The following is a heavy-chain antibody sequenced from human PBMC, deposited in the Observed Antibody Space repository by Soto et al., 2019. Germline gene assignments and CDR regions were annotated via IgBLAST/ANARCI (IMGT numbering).Heavy chain of an antibody. V-gene: IGHV3-7*01. J-gene: IGHJ4*02. CDR2: INQDGSEK. Sequence: LRLSCAASGFTFSTYWMDWVRQTPGKGLEWVANINQDGSEKNYVDSVKGRFTIYRDNAKNSLYLQMSSLTAEDSALYYCSRSPDSWGQGTLVTVSS. CDR3: SRSPDS. CDR1: GFTFSTYW.